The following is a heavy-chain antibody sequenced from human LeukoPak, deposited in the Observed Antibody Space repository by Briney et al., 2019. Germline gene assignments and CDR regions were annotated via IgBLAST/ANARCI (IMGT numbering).Heavy chain of an antibody. CDR3: ARDPPRGYSYGFGGY. CDR2: INTNTGNP. J-gene: IGHJ4*02. D-gene: IGHD5-18*01. V-gene: IGHV7-4-1*02. CDR1: GYIFTSYA. Sequence: ASVKVSCKASGYIFTSYAMNWVRQAPGQGLEWMGWINTNTGNPTYAQGFTGRFVFSLDTSVSTAYLQISSLKAEDTAVYYCARDPPRGYSYGFGGYWGQGTLVTVSS.